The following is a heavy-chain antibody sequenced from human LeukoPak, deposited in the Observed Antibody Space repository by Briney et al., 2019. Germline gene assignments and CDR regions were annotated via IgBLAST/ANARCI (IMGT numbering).Heavy chain of an antibody. CDR1: GFTFSSYA. CDR3: ARDGYDGAYYFDN. CDR2: ISYDGSNK. V-gene: IGHV3-30-3*01. Sequence: GGSLRLSCAASGFTFSSYAMHWVRQAPGKGLEWVAVISYDGSNKYYADSVKGRFTISRDDAKSSVFLQMDSLRAEDTAVYYCARDGYDGAYYFDNWGQGTLVTVSS. J-gene: IGHJ4*02. D-gene: IGHD5-12*01.